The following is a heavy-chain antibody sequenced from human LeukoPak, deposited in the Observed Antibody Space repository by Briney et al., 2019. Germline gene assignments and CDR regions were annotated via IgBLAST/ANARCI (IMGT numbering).Heavy chain of an antibody. J-gene: IGHJ4*02. V-gene: IGHV3-48*04. CDR2: ISSSTSAI. D-gene: IGHD1-26*01. CDR1: GFTFSTYS. CDR3: ARGYSLNSGSYPFDY. Sequence: GGSLRLSCSASGFTFSTYSMNWVRQAPGKGLEWVSYISSSTSAIYYADSVKGRFTISSDNAKNSLYLQMDSLRAEDTAVYYCARGYSLNSGSYPFDYWGQGTLVTVSS.